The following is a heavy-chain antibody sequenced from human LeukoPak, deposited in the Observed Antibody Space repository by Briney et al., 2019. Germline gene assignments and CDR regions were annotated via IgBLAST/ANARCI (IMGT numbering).Heavy chain of an antibody. J-gene: IGHJ3*02. Sequence: PSETLSLTCTVSGGSISSYYWSWIRQPPGKGLEWIGYICYSGSTNYNPSLKSRVTISIDTSKNQFSLKLRSVTAADTAIYYCARQGYDILTGYIDRFDIWGQGTMVTVCS. CDR3: ARQGYDILTGYIDRFDI. CDR1: GGSISSYY. V-gene: IGHV4-59*08. CDR2: ICYSGST. D-gene: IGHD3-9*01.